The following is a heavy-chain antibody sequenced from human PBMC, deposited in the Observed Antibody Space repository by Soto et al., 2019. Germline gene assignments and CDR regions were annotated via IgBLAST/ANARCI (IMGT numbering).Heavy chain of an antibody. D-gene: IGHD3-22*01. CDR3: ARQMSYYYDSSSYTFDY. J-gene: IGHJ4*02. CDR1: GYSFTSYW. Sequence: GESLKISCKGSGYSFTSYWIGWVRQMPGKGLEWMGIIYPGASDTRYSPSFQGQVTISADKSISTAYLQWSSLKASDTAMYYCARQMSYYYDSSSYTFDYWGQGTLVTVPS. V-gene: IGHV5-51*01. CDR2: IYPGASDT.